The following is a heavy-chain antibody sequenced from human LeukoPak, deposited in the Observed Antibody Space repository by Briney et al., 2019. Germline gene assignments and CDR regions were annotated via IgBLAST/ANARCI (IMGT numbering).Heavy chain of an antibody. CDR3: AKDIQLWFGELSHYGMDV. V-gene: IGHV3-9*01. D-gene: IGHD3-10*01. CDR2: ISWNSGSI. J-gene: IGHJ6*02. CDR1: GFTFDDYA. Sequence: GGSLRLSCAASGFTFDDYAMHWVRQAPGKGLEWVSGISWNSGSIGYADSVKGRFTISRDNAKNSLYLQMNSLRAEDTALYYCAKDIQLWFGELSHYGMDVWGQGTTVTVSS.